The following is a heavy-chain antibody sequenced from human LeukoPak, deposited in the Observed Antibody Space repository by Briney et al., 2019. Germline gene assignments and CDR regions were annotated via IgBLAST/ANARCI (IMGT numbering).Heavy chain of an antibody. Sequence: SETLSLTCTVSGGSISSYYWSWIRQPPGKGLEWIGYIYYSGSTNYNPSLKSRVTISVDTSKNQFSLKLSSVTAADTAVYYCARGRQRLVFDYWGQGTLVTVSS. J-gene: IGHJ4*02. CDR3: ARGRQRLVFDY. CDR1: GGSISSYY. V-gene: IGHV4-59*01. CDR2: IYYSGST.